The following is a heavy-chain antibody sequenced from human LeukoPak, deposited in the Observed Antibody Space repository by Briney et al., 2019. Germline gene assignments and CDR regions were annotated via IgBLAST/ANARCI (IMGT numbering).Heavy chain of an antibody. CDR3: ARDEKYDSSGFELYYYYYMDV. J-gene: IGHJ6*03. D-gene: IGHD3-22*01. CDR1: GFTFSSYS. Sequence: PGGSLRLSCAASGFTFSSYSMNWVRQAPGKGLEWVSSISSSSSYIYYADSVKGRFTISRDNAKNSLYLQMNSLRAEDTAVYYCARDEKYDSSGFELYYYYYMDVWGKGTTVTVSS. V-gene: IGHV3-21*01. CDR2: ISSSSSYI.